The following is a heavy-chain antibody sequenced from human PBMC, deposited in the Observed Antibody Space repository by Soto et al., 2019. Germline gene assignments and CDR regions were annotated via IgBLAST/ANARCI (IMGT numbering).Heavy chain of an antibody. CDR3: AREGYYDFWSGYYSDYYYGMDV. CDR1: GGTFSSYA. Sequence: QVQLVQSGAEVKKPGSSVKVSCKASGGTFSSYAISWVRQAPGQGLEWMGGIIPIFGTANYAQKFQGRVTITADESTSTAYMELSSLRSEDTAVYYCAREGYYDFWSGYYSDYYYGMDVWGQGNTVTVSS. V-gene: IGHV1-69*01. D-gene: IGHD3-3*01. J-gene: IGHJ6*02. CDR2: IIPIFGTA.